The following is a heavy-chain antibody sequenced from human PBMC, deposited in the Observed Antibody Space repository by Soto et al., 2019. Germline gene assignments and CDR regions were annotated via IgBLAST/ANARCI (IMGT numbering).Heavy chain of an antibody. D-gene: IGHD3-9*01. CDR3: ARGHGFGYYDILTDNTGGADFDY. CDR2: IYSGGST. CDR1: GFTVSSNY. J-gene: IGHJ4*02. V-gene: IGHV3-66*01. Sequence: GGSLRLSCAASGFTVSSNYMSWVRQAPGKGLEWVSVIYSGGSTYYADSVKGRFTISRDNSKNTLYLQMNSLRAEDTAVYYCARGHGFGYYDILTDNTGGADFDYWGQGTLVTVSS.